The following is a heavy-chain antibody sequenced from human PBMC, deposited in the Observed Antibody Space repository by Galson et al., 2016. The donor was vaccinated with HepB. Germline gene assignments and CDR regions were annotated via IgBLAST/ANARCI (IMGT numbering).Heavy chain of an antibody. Sequence: QSGAEVKKPGESLKISCQGSGYSFTSLWIGWVRQMPGKGLEWLGLFYPGDSSAKYQPSFQGQVSISVDKSISTAYLHWTNPTASDTAMYYCAKHLYGRNCFDIWGLGTMVTVS. J-gene: IGHJ3*02. D-gene: IGHD2-2*02. V-gene: IGHV5-51*01. CDR1: GYSFTSLW. CDR2: FYPGDSSA. CDR3: AKHLYGRNCFDI.